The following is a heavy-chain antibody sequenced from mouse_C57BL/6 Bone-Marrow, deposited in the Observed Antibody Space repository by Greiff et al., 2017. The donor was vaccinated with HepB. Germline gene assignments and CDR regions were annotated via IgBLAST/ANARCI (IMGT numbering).Heavy chain of an antibody. CDR1: GYTFTSYW. CDR3: ARGELRRPYYAMDY. J-gene: IGHJ4*01. D-gene: IGHD3-2*02. V-gene: IGHV1-72*01. Sequence: VQLQQSGAELVKPGASVKLSCKASGYTFTSYWMHWVKQRPGRGLEWIGRIDPNGGGTKYNEKFKSKATLTVDKPSSTAYMQLSSLTSEDSAVYYCARGELRRPYYAMDYWGQGTSVTVSS. CDR2: IDPNGGGT.